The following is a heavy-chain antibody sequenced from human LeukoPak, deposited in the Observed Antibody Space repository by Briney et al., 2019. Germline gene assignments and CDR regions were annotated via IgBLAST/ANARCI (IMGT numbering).Heavy chain of an antibody. D-gene: IGHD6-19*01. CDR2: LSCSGSNI. CDR1: GFIFREYY. V-gene: IGHV3-11*01. J-gene: IGHJ6*04. CDR3: ASVLGSGCYYYYYSKDG. Sequence: GGSLRLSCAASGFIFREYYMSWIRQAPGKGREGVSYLSCSGSNIYYADSVKGRFTISRDNAKNSLYVQMNGLSADDRAVFYCASVLGSGCYYYYYSKDGGDGGTTVAASS.